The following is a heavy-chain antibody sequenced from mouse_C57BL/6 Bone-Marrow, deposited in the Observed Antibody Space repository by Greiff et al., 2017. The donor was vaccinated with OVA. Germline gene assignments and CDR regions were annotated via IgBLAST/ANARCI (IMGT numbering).Heavy chain of an antibody. CDR2: IHPNSGST. D-gene: IGHD1-1*01. CDR3: ARLRDDYGSSPYYDY. V-gene: IGHV1-64*01. J-gene: IGHJ2*01. Sequence: VQLQQPGAELVTPGASVTLSCKASGYTFTSYSMHWVKQRPGQGLEWIGMIHPNSGSTNYNEKLKSKATLTVDKSSSTAYMQLSSLTSEDSAVYYCARLRDDYGSSPYYDYWGQGTTLTVSS. CDR1: GYTFTSYS.